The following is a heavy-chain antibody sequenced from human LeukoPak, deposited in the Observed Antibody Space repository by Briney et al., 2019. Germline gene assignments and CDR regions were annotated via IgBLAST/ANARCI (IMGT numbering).Heavy chain of an antibody. D-gene: IGHD3-10*01. CDR2: ISAYNGNT. J-gene: IGHJ6*02. Sequence: ASVKVSCKASGYTFTSYDISWVRQAPGQGLEWMGWISAYNGNTNYAQRLQGRVTMTTDTSTSTAYMELRSLRSDDTAVYYCARDWDEGDYYGSGSYVYYYGMDVWGQGTTVTVSS. CDR3: ARDWDEGDYYGSGSYVYYYGMDV. V-gene: IGHV1-18*01. CDR1: GYTFTSYD.